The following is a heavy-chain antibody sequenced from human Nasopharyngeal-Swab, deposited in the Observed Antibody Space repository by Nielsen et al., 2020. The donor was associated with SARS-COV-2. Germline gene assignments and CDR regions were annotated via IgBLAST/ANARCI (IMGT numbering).Heavy chain of an antibody. CDR2: IKSKSQGETA. V-gene: IGHV3-15*01. CDR3: TTDCPSCSDHS. J-gene: IGHJ1*01. Sequence: GGSLRLSCVASGFIFNNAWMTWVRQAPGKGLEWVGRIKSKSQGETADYAAPVRGRFTISRDDSQNRLYLQMNSLRTEDTGVYFCTTDCPSCSDHSWGQGTLVTVSS. D-gene: IGHD2-2*01. CDR1: GFIFNNAW.